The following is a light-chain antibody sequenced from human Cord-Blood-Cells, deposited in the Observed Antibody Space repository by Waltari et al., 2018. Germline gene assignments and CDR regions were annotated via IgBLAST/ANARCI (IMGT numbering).Light chain of an antibody. CDR1: SSDVGGSNY. CDR3: SSYAGSNNYV. CDR2: EVN. J-gene: IGLJ1*01. V-gene: IGLV2-8*01. Sequence: QSALTQPPSASGSPGQSVTISCTGTSSDVGGSNYVSWYQQPPGKAPKLMIYEVNKRPSGVPDRFSGSKSGNTASLTVSGLQAEDEADYYCSSYAGSNNYVFGTGTKVTVL.